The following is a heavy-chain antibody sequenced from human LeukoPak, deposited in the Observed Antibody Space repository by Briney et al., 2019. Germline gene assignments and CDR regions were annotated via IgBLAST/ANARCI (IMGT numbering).Heavy chain of an antibody. CDR3: ARGPEALGYGYYFDY. J-gene: IGHJ4*02. D-gene: IGHD4-17*01. CDR1: GGSISSGGYY. Sequence: SETLSLTCTVSGGSISSGGYYWSWIRQHPGKGLEWIGYIYYSGSTYYNPSLKSRVTISVDTSKNQFSLKLSSVTAADTAVYYCARGPEALGYGYYFDYWGQGTLVTASS. V-gene: IGHV4-31*03. CDR2: IYYSGST.